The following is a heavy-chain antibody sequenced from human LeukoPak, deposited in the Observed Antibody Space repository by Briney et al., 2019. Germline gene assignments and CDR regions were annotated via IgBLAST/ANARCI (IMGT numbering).Heavy chain of an antibody. V-gene: IGHV1-69*05. CDR3: AREGEFAGRSAARHYWFDP. Sequence: SVKVSCKASGGTFSSYAISWVRRAPGQGLEWMGGIIPIFGTANYAQKFQGRVTITTDESTSTAYMELSSLRSEDTAVYYCAREGEFAGRSAARHYWFDPWGQGTLVTVSS. J-gene: IGHJ5*02. CDR1: GGTFSSYA. D-gene: IGHD6-6*01. CDR2: IIPIFGTA.